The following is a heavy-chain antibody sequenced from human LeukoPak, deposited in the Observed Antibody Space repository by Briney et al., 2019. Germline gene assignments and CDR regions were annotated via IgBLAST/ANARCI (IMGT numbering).Heavy chain of an antibody. CDR3: AFQWELDTLDC. CDR2: ISSSSSYI. V-gene: IGHV3-21*01. J-gene: IGHJ4*02. D-gene: IGHD1-26*01. CDR1: GFTFSSYS. Sequence: GGSLRLSCAASGFTFSSYSMNWVRQAPGKGLEWVSSISSSSSYIYYADSVKGRFTISRDNAKNSLYLQMNSLRAEDTAVYYCAFQWELDTLDCWGQGTLVTVSS.